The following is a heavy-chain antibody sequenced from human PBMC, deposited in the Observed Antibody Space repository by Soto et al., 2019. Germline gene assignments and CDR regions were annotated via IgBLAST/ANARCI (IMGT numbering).Heavy chain of an antibody. D-gene: IGHD5-12*01. CDR3: AKDLHSGSGAHYYGMDV. J-gene: IGHJ6*02. V-gene: IGHV3-30*18. CDR1: EFTFSRYG. CDR2: ISYDENNK. Sequence: QVQLVESGGGVVQPGRSLRLSCADSEFTFSRYGMHWVRQAPGKGLEWLAVISYDENNKYYADSVKGRFTIARDNSKSTLFLQMNSLRAEDTAVYYCAKDLHSGSGAHYYGMDVWGQGTTVTVSS.